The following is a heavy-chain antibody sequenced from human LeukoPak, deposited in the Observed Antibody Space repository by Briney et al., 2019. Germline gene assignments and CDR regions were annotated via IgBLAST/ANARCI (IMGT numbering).Heavy chain of an antibody. CDR3: ARQKGNFDY. J-gene: IGHJ4*02. CDR2: IYYSGTT. D-gene: IGHD3-10*01. Sequence: SETLSLTCTVSGDSISSSGYYWGWIRQPPGTGLEWIGSIYYSGTTYYNPSLKSRVTISVDTSKNQFSLKLSSVTAADTAVYYCARQKGNFDYWGQGTLVTVSS. V-gene: IGHV4-39*01. CDR1: GDSISSSGYY.